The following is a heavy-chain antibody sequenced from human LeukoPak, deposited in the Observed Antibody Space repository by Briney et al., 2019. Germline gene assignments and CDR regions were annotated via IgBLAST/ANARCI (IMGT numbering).Heavy chain of an antibody. Sequence: ASVKVSCKASGYTFTGYYMHWVRQAPGQGLEWMGWISAYNGNTNYAQKLQGRVTMTTDTSTSTAYMELRSLRSDDTAVYYCARDGYYYDSSGYIGWGQGTLVTVSS. J-gene: IGHJ4*02. CDR1: GYTFTGYY. V-gene: IGHV1-18*04. CDR3: ARDGYYYDSSGYIG. CDR2: ISAYNGNT. D-gene: IGHD3-22*01.